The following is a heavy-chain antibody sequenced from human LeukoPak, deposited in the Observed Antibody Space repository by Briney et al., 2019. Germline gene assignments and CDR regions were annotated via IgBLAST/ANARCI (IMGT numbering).Heavy chain of an antibody. J-gene: IGHJ4*02. V-gene: IGHV4-34*01. CDR3: ARGRWGRTVFDF. CDR2: IYGGGAT. CDR1: GGSFSHDY. D-gene: IGHD4-23*01. Sequence: SETLSLTCGVYGGSFSHDYWSWIRQAPGTGLEWIGEIYGGGATHYNPSLKSRVAISLDRSRNQFSLRLTSVTAADTAVYYCARGRWGRTVFDFWGQGILVTVSS.